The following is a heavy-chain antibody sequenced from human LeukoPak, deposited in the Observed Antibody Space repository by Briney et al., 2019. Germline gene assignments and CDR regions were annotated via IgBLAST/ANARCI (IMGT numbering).Heavy chain of an antibody. V-gene: IGHV3-11*04. Sequence: GGSLRLSFAASGFTFSDYYMSWIRQAPGKGLEWVSYISSSGSTIYYADSVKGRFTISRDNAKNSLYLQMNSLRAEDTAVYYCATPLGARRVLGAFDIWGQGTMVTVSS. CDR1: GFTFSDYY. CDR2: ISSSGSTI. CDR3: ATPLGARRVLGAFDI. J-gene: IGHJ3*02. D-gene: IGHD1-26*01.